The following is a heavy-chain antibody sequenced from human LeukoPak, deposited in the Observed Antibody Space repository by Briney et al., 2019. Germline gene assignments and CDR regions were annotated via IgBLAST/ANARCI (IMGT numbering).Heavy chain of an antibody. Sequence: GGSLRPSCAASGFTFSDHYMSWIRQAPGKGLECVSYISSGGSTTYYTDSVKGRFTISRDNGKNALYLQMNSLRAEDTAVYYCARDGRNGYEDDYWGQGTLVTVSS. D-gene: IGHD5-12*01. CDR2: ISSGGSTT. CDR3: ARDGRNGYEDDY. J-gene: IGHJ4*02. V-gene: IGHV3-11*01. CDR1: GFTFSDHY.